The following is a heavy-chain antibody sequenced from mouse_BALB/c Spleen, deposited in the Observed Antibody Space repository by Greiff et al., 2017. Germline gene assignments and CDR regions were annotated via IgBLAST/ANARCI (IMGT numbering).Heavy chain of an antibody. CDR1: GFTFSSYT. Sequence: EVMLVESGGGLVQPGGSLKLSCAASGFTFSSYTMSWVRQTPEKRLEWVAYISNGGGSTYFPVTVKGRFTISRDNAKNTLYLKMSSLKSEDTAMYCCARLRDYYGIDNWGQGTTLTVAT. V-gene: IGHV5-12-2*01. D-gene: IGHD1-1*01. J-gene: IGHJ2*01. CDR3: ARLRDYYGIDN. CDR2: ISNGGGST.